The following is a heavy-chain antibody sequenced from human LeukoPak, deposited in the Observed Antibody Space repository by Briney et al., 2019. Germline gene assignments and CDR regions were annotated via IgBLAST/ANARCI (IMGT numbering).Heavy chain of an antibody. CDR3: ASHIVVVTATLYNWFDP. CDR2: INHSGST. D-gene: IGHD2-21*02. CDR1: GGSFSGYY. V-gene: IGHV4-34*01. J-gene: IGHJ5*02. Sequence: SETLSLTCAVYGGSFSGYYWSWIRQPPGKGLEWIGEINHSGSTNYNPSLKSRVTISVDTSKNQFSLKLSSVTAADTAVYYSASHIVVVTATLYNWFDPWGQGTLVTVSS.